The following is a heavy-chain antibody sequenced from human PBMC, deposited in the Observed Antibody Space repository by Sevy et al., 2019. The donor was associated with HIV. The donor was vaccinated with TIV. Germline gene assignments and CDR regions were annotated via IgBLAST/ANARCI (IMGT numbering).Heavy chain of an antibody. Sequence: GGSLRLSCAASGFPFNDHAMHWVRQVPGKGLEWVSGISWNSRNIGSADSVKGRFTISRDNARHFVYLEMNSLRPEDTAFYYCAKDINRGCDGVNYYSYYYYFYGLDVWGQGTTVTVSS. V-gene: IGHV3-9*01. CDR3: AKDINRGCDGVNYYSYYYYFYGLDV. CDR1: GFPFNDHA. J-gene: IGHJ6*02. CDR2: ISWNSRNI. D-gene: IGHD2-21*01.